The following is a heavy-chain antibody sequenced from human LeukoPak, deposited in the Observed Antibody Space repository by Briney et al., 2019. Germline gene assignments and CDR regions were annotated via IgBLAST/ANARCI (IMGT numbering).Heavy chain of an antibody. CDR2: ISPSGGST. J-gene: IGHJ6*03. Sequence: GASVKVSCKAFGYTFTSNYMHWVRQAPGQGPEWMGVISPSGGSTTYAQKFQGRVTLTRDMSTSTAYMELRSLRSDDTAVYYCARTPWVRVPYYYMDVWGKGTTVTVSS. D-gene: IGHD3-10*01. V-gene: IGHV1-46*01. CDR3: ARTPWVRVPYYYMDV. CDR1: GYTFTSNY.